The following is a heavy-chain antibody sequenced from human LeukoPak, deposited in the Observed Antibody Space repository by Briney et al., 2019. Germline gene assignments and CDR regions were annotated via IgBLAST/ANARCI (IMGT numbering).Heavy chain of an antibody. D-gene: IGHD1-26*01. V-gene: IGHV3-7*01. J-gene: IGHJ6*02. CDR2: IKQDETEK. Sequence: GGSLRLSCVASGFTSSSYWMSWVRQAPGKGLEWVANIKQDETEKYYVDSVKGRFTISRDNAKKSLYLQMNSLRVEDTAVYYCARVWEGVWGQGTTVTVSS. CDR3: ARVWEGV. CDR1: GFTSSSYW.